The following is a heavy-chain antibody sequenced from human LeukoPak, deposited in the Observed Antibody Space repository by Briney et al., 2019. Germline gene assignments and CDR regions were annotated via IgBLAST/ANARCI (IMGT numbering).Heavy chain of an antibody. CDR2: INPNSGGT. CDR3: ARDEDSGSYYPDY. J-gene: IGHJ4*02. V-gene: IGHV1-2*02. CDR1: GYTFTGYY. D-gene: IGHD1-26*01. Sequence: ASVKVSCKASGYTFTGYYMHWVRQAPGQGLEWMGWINPNSGGTNYAQKFQGRVTMTRGTSISTAYMELSRLRSDDTAVYYCARDEDSGSYYPDYWGQGTLVTVSS.